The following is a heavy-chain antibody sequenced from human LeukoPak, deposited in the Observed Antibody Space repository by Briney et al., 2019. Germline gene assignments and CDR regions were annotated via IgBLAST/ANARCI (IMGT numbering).Heavy chain of an antibody. Sequence: SQTLSLTCTVSGGSISSGSYYWSWIRQPAGTGLEWIGRMYTSGYTNYNPSLKSRVTISVDTSKNQFSLKLSSVTAADTAVYYCAREAPESGSYYYYYMDVWGKGTTVTISS. J-gene: IGHJ6*03. V-gene: IGHV4-61*02. CDR3: AREAPESGSYYYYYMDV. CDR2: MYTSGYT. CDR1: GGSISSGSYY. D-gene: IGHD3-10*01.